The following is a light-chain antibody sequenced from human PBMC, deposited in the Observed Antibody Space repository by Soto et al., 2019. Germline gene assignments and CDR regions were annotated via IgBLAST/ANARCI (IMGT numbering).Light chain of an antibody. Sequence: QSVLTQPPSASGTPGQTVTISCSGSSSNIGSNTVTWYQHLPGTAPKLLIYSNNQRSSGVPGRFSGSNSSTSASLAITGVQSEDGADYYCAAWDDSLHVYFFGTGTKLTVL. CDR1: SSNIGSNT. V-gene: IGLV1-44*01. CDR3: AAWDDSLHVYF. J-gene: IGLJ1*01. CDR2: SNN.